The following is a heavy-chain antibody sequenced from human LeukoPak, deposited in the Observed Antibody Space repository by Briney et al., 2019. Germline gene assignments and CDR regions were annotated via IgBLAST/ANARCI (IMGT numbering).Heavy chain of an antibody. J-gene: IGHJ3*01. D-gene: IGHD1-26*01. CDR1: GYSFTSYC. CDR3: GMSGDRVPLQDDVFDV. Sequence: EASVKVSCKASGYSFTSYCIGWVRQMPGKGLEWMGIIYPGDSGPTYSPSFQGQVTISVDKSINTAYLQWSSLQASDTAMYYCGMSGDRVPLQDDVFDVWGQGTMVTVST. V-gene: IGHV5-51*01. CDR2: IYPGDSGP.